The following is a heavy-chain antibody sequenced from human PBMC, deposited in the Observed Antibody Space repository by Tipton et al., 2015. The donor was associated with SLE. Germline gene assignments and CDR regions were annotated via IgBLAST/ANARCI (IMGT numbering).Heavy chain of an antibody. J-gene: IGHJ6*03. CDR1: GGSFSSYY. Sequence: TLSLTCAVYGGSFSSYYWSWIRQPPGKGLEWIGEINHIGITNYNPSLESRVTISIDTSKNQFSLKLTSVTAADTAVYYCARLKGRLELPGYHYYMDVWGKGTTVTVSS. CDR2: INHIGIT. V-gene: IGHV4-34*01. D-gene: IGHD1-7*01. CDR3: ARLKGRLELPGYHYYMDV.